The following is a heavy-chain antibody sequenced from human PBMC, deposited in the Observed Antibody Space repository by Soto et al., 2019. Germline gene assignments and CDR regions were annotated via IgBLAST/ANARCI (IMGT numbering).Heavy chain of an antibody. CDR3: AKVLRSVQNWFDP. V-gene: IGHV1-69*13. CDR2: IIPIFGTA. D-gene: IGHD2-15*01. CDR1: GGTFSSYA. J-gene: IGHJ5*02. Sequence: ASVKVSCKASGGTFSSYAISWVRQAPGQGLEWMGGIIPIFGTANYAQKFQGRVTITADESTSTAYMELSSLRSEDTAVYYCAKVLRSVQNWFDPWGQGTLVTVSS.